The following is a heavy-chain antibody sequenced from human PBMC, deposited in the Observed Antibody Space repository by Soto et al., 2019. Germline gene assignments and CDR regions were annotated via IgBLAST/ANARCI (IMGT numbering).Heavy chain of an antibody. V-gene: IGHV3-9*01. CDR3: SNDGIGIVWGGISYYGMDV. Sequence: GGSLRLSCAASGFTFDDYAVHWVRQALGKGLEWVSGISWNSGSIGYADSVKGRFTISRDNAKNSLYLQMNSMRAEATALYDYSNDGIGIVWGGISYYGMDVWGQGTTVTVSS. J-gene: IGHJ6*02. CDR2: ISWNSGSI. D-gene: IGHD3-10*01. CDR1: GFTFDDYA.